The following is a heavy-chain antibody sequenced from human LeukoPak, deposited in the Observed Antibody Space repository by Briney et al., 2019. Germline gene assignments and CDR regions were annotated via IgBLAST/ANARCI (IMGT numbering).Heavy chain of an antibody. CDR2: ISSSSRTI. J-gene: IGHJ4*02. Sequence: GGSLRLSCAASGFTFSSYSMNWVRQAPGKGLEWLSYISSSSRTIYYADSVKGRFTISRDNSKNTLYLQINSLRPEDTAVYSCARDGGLGMVLPFDYWGQGTLVTVSS. V-gene: IGHV3-48*01. CDR1: GFTFSSYS. CDR3: ARDGGLGMVLPFDY. D-gene: IGHD3-10*01.